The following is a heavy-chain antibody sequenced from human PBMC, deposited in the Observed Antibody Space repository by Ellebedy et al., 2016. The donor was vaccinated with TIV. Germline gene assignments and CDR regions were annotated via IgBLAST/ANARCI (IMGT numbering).Heavy chain of an antibody. J-gene: IGHJ4*02. CDR3: AKRRGYNYGDFES. CDR2: IIPIFGTA. D-gene: IGHD5-18*01. Sequence: SVKVSCKASGGPFRNFEISWVRQAPGQGLEWLGGIIPIFGTANYAQKFQGRVTITADDFTNTAYMELSSLRSGDTAVYFCAKRRGYNYGDFESWGQGTLVTVSS. CDR1: GGPFRNFE. V-gene: IGHV1-69*13.